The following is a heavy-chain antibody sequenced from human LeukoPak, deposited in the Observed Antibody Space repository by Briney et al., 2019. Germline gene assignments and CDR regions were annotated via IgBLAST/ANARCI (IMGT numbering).Heavy chain of an antibody. Sequence: ASVKVSCKASGYTFTSYGISWVRQAPGQGLEWMGWISAYNGNTNYAQKLQGRVTMTTDTSTSTAYMELSSLRSEDTAVYYCASGGMVRGAPGFDYWGQGTLVTVSS. V-gene: IGHV1-18*01. D-gene: IGHD3-10*01. CDR2: ISAYNGNT. J-gene: IGHJ4*02. CDR1: GYTFTSYG. CDR3: ASGGMVRGAPGFDY.